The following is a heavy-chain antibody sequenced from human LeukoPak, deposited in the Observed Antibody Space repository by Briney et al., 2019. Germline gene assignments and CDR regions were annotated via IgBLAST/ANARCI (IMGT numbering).Heavy chain of an antibody. CDR2: IYYSGST. D-gene: IGHD4-17*01. J-gene: IGHJ4*02. Sequence: SETLSLTCTVSGGSLSSYYWSWIRQPPGKGLEWIWYIYYSGSTNYNPSLKSRVTISVDTFKNQFSLKLSSVTAADTAVYYCARQNYGDYLETYYFDYWGQGTLVTVSS. CDR3: ARQNYGDYLETYYFDY. CDR1: GGSLSSYY. V-gene: IGHV4-59*08.